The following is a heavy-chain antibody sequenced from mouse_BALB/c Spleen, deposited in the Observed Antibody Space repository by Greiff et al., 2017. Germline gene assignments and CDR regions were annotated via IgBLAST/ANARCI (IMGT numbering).Heavy chain of an antibody. CDR3: ARNDYDSAWFAY. D-gene: IGHD2-4*01. Sequence: VHVKQSGAELVKPGASVKLSCTASGFNIKDTYMHWVKQRPEQGLEWIGRIDPANGNTKYDPKFPGKATITADTASNTAYLQLSSLTSEDTAVYYCARNDYDSAWFAYWGQGTLVTVSA. CDR1: GFNIKDTY. J-gene: IGHJ3*01. CDR2: IDPANGNT. V-gene: IGHV14-3*02.